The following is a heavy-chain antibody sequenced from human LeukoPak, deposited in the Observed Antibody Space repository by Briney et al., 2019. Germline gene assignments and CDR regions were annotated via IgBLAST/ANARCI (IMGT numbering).Heavy chain of an antibody. J-gene: IGHJ4*02. Sequence: GGSLRLSCAASEFSVGSNYMTWVRQAPGKWLEWVSLIYSGGSTYYDDLVNGRFTISRDNSKNTLYIQMNSLAIEDTDIYYCAKNRWGSVATPDSWGQGTVVTVSS. CDR3: AKNRWGSVATPDS. CDR2: IYSGGST. D-gene: IGHD5-12*01. CDR1: EFSVGSNY. V-gene: IGHV3-66*01.